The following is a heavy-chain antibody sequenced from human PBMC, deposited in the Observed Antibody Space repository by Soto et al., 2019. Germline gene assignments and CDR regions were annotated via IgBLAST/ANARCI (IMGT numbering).Heavy chain of an antibody. V-gene: IGHV1-18*01. J-gene: IGHJ5*02. CDR3: ARDTQQDSNGYYLEWFDP. CDR2: ISLYSDGT. Sequence: ASVKVSCKTSGYTFSNYGITWVRQAPGQPLEWLGWISLYSDGTNYAQKFRGRVTMTTDASTSTAHVELRSLKSDDTAVYYCARDTQQDSNGYYLEWFDPWGQGTLVTVSS. CDR1: GYTFSNYG. D-gene: IGHD3-22*01.